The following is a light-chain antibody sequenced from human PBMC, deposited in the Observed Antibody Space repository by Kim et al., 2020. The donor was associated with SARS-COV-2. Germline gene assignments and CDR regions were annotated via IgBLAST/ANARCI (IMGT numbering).Light chain of an antibody. J-gene: IGLJ3*02. Sequence: QTGTLTRTGNSNNVGNEGASWLQQHQGHPPELLSYRNNNRPSGISERLSASRSGNTASLTITGLQPEDEADYYCSAWDSSISAWVFGGGTQLTVL. CDR1: SNNVGNEG. CDR3: SAWDSSISAWV. V-gene: IGLV10-54*01. CDR2: RNN.